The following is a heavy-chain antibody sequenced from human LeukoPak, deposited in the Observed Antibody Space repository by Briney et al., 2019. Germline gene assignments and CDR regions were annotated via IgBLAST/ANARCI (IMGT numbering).Heavy chain of an antibody. Sequence: SGGSLRLSCAASGFTFSSYWMSWVRQAPGKGLEWVANIKQDGSEKYYVDSVKGRFTISRDNAKNSLYLQMNSLRAEDTAVYYCARLQLWFHYYYYYYMDVWGKGTTVTVSS. CDR1: GFTFSSYW. V-gene: IGHV3-7*01. D-gene: IGHD5-18*01. J-gene: IGHJ6*03. CDR3: ARLQLWFHYYYYYYMDV. CDR2: IKQDGSEK.